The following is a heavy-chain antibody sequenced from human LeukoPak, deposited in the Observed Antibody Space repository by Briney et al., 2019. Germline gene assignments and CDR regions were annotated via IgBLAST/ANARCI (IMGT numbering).Heavy chain of an antibody. Sequence: SETLSLTCAVYGGSFSGYYWSWIRQPPGKGLEWIGYIYYSGSTNYNPSLKSRVAISVDTSKNQFSLKLSSVTAADTAVYYCARGNGDYFDYWGQGTLVTVSS. CDR2: IYYSGST. D-gene: IGHD4-17*01. CDR3: ARGNGDYFDY. V-gene: IGHV4-59*01. CDR1: GGSFSGYY. J-gene: IGHJ4*02.